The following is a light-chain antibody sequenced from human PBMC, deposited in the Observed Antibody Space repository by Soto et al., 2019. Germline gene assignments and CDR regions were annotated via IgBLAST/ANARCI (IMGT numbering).Light chain of an antibody. V-gene: IGKV3-11*01. J-gene: IGKJ1*01. Sequence: EIVLTQFPGTLSLSPGERATLSCRASQSVFKYLAWYQQKPGQAPRLLIYDASTRATGISARFSGSGSGTDFTLTISSLEPEDFAVYYCQQRSNWPVTFGQGTKV. CDR3: QQRSNWPVT. CDR2: DAS. CDR1: QSVFKY.